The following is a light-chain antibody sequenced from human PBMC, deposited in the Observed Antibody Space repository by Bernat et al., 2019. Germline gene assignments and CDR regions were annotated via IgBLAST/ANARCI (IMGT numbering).Light chain of an antibody. Sequence: DIQMTQSPSTLSASVGDRVTITCRASKSISSWLAWYQQKPGKAPKLLIYKASSLESGVPSRFSGSGSGTEFTLTISSLQPDDFATYYCQQYNSYSRAAFGPGTKVDIK. CDR3: QQYNSYSRAA. V-gene: IGKV1-5*03. J-gene: IGKJ3*01. CDR2: KAS. CDR1: KSISSW.